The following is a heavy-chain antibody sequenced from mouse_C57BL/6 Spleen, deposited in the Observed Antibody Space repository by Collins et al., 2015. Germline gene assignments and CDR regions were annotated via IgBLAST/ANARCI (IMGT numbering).Heavy chain of an antibody. CDR3: ARGPGYYAMDY. CDR1: GYSITSDYA. J-gene: IGHJ4*01. Sequence: DVQLQESGPGLVKPSQSLSLTCTVTGYSITSDYAWNWIRQFPGNKLEWMGYISYSGSTSYNPSLKSRISITRDTSKNQFFLQLNSVTTEDTATYYCARGPGYYAMDYWGQGTSVTVSS. V-gene: IGHV3-2*02. CDR2: ISYSGST.